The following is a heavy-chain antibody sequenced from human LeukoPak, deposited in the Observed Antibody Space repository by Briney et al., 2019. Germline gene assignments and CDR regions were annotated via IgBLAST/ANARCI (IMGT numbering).Heavy chain of an antibody. D-gene: IGHD3-10*01. J-gene: IGHJ4*02. CDR3: ARGRGVDY. CDR1: GFTLSSNY. CDR2: IYSGGST. V-gene: IGHV3-66*01. Sequence: GGSLRLSCAASGFTLSSNYMSWVRQAPGKGLAWVSVIYSGGSTYYADSVKGRFTISRDNSKNTLYLQMNSLRPEDTAVYYCARGRGVDYWGQGTLVTVSS.